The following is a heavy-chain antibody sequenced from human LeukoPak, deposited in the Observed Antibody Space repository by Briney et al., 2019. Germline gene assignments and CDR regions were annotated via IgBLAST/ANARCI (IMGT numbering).Heavy chain of an antibody. CDR1: GYTFTDYY. Sequence: ASVKVSCKASGYTFTDYYIHWVRQAPGQGLEWMGWINPNSGGTIYAQKFQGRVTMTRDTSISTAYMELSSLRSDDAAVYYCARGPGGYDILTGYYLGFRPGFDPWGQGTLVTVSS. D-gene: IGHD3-9*01. CDR3: ARGPGGYDILTGYYLGFRPGFDP. V-gene: IGHV1-2*02. J-gene: IGHJ5*02. CDR2: INPNSGGT.